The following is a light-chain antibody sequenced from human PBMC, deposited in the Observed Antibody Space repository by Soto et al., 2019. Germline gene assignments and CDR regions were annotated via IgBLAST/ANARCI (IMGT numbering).Light chain of an antibody. Sequence: DIQMTQSPSSVSGSVGDRVIISCRASQDISSNLAWYQQRPGKAPKLLIYDASSLRSGVPSRFSGSGSGTDFTLSISGLQPEDFGTYYCQQANSLSITFGQGTRLEIK. J-gene: IGKJ5*01. CDR1: QDISSN. CDR3: QQANSLSIT. V-gene: IGKV1-12*01. CDR2: DAS.